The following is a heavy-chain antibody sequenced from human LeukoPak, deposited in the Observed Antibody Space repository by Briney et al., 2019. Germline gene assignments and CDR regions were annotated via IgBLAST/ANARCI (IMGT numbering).Heavy chain of an antibody. D-gene: IGHD3-3*01. CDR1: GGSISNYY. CDR3: ARGISGLDY. J-gene: IGHJ4*02. CDR2: IYYSGST. V-gene: IGHV4-59*12. Sequence: SETLSLTCTVSGGSISNYYWSWIRQPPGKGLEWIGYIYYSGSTNYNPSLKSRVTMSVDTSKNQFSLKLSSVTAADTAVYYCARGISGLDYWGQGTLVTVSS.